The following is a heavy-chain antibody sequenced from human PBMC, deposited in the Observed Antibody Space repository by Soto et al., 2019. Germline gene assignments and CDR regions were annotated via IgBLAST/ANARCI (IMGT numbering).Heavy chain of an antibody. CDR1: GGSMNGYY. CDR3: ERSVATPGTNIDF. Sequence: PSETLSLTCSVSGGSMNGYYWSWIRQTPGQGLEWLGFIYFSGSTRYNPSLMSRLTISLDKSKRQFSMSLSSVTAAETAVYYCERSVATPGTNIDFWGQGTLVTVSS. J-gene: IGHJ4*02. V-gene: IGHV4-4*09. CDR2: IYFSGST. D-gene: IGHD6-13*01.